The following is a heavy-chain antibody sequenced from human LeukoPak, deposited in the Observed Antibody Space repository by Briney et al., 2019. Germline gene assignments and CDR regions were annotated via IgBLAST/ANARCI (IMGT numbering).Heavy chain of an antibody. J-gene: IGHJ4*02. V-gene: IGHV1-2*06. D-gene: IGHD5-18*01. Sequence: RASVKVSCKASGYAFTAYYMYLVRQAPGQGLECMGRINPNSGGTNYAQKFQGRVTMTRDTSISTAYMELSRLRSDDTAVYYCATSSEGGYSYGSDIDYWGQGTLVTVSS. CDR3: ATSSEGGYSYGSDIDY. CDR1: GYAFTAYY. CDR2: INPNSGGT.